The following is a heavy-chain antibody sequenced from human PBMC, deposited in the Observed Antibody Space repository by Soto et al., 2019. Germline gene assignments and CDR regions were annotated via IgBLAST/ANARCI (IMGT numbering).Heavy chain of an antibody. J-gene: IGHJ6*02. Sequence: EVQLVESGGGLVKPGGSLRLSCAASGFTFSSYSMNWVRQAPGKGLEWVSSISSSSSYIYYADSVKGRFTISRDNAKNSLYLQMNSLRAEDTAVYYCARDGRLVRRHYYYYGMDVWGQGTTVTVSS. D-gene: IGHD6-19*01. CDR1: GFTFSSYS. CDR2: ISSSSSYI. V-gene: IGHV3-21*01. CDR3: ARDGRLVRRHYYYYGMDV.